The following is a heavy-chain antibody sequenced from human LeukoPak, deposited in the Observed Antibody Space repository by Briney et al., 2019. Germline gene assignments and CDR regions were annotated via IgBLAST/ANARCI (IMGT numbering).Heavy chain of an antibody. J-gene: IGHJ4*02. V-gene: IGHV3-33*01. CDR3: ARSPGIASSFDY. CDR2: IWYDGSNK. Sequence: GRSLRLSCAASGFTFSSYGMHWVRQAPGKGLEWVAVIWYDGSNKYYADSVKGRFTISRDNSKNTLYLQMNSLRAEDTAVYYCARSPGIASSFDYWGQGTLVTVSS. CDR1: GFTFSSYG. D-gene: IGHD6-13*01.